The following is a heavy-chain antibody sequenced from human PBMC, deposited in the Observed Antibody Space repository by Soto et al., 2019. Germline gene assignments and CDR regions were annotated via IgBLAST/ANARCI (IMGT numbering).Heavy chain of an antibody. Sequence: GGSLRLSCAASGFTFSYTWMNWVRQAPGKGLEWVGRIKSKTDGGTTDYAAPVKGRFIISRDDSKNTLYLQMNSLKTEDTAVYYCTTLLTYYFAMDVWGQGTTVTVSS. CDR3: TTLLTYYFAMDV. J-gene: IGHJ6*02. CDR1: GFTFSYTW. CDR2: IKSKTDGGTT. V-gene: IGHV3-15*07.